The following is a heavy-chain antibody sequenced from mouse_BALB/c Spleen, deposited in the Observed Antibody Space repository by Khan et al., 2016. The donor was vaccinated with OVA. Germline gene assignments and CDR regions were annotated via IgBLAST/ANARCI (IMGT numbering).Heavy chain of an antibody. Sequence: EVQLQESGPGLVKPSQSLSLTCTVTGYSITSDYAWNWIRQFPGNKLEWMGYISYSGSTSYNPSLKSRISITRDTSTNPFFLQLNSVTSEDTAADYGAPLTAWYFVVWCAGTTVTVSS. CDR2: ISYSGST. CDR3: APLTAWYFVV. D-gene: IGHD4-1*01. CDR1: GYSITSDYA. V-gene: IGHV3-2*02. J-gene: IGHJ1*01.